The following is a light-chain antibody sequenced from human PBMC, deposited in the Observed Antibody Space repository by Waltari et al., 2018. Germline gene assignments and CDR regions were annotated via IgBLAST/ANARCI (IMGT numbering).Light chain of an antibody. CDR3: QQYNSYSWT. Sequence: DIQMPQSPSTRSASLGDRATITCRASQSISSWLAWYQQKPGKAPKLLIYNASSLESGVPSRFSGSGSGTEFTLTISSLQPDDFATYYCQQYNSYSWTFGQGTKVEIK. CDR2: NAS. CDR1: QSISSW. J-gene: IGKJ1*01. V-gene: IGKV1-5*03.